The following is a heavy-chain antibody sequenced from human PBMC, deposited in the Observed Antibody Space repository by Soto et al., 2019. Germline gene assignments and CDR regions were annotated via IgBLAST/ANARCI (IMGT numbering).Heavy chain of an antibody. J-gene: IGHJ4*02. CDR1: GGSISSDTYY. CDR3: AREQWLAPVDY. V-gene: IGHV4-39*01. CDR2: IYYSGST. Sequence: QLQLQESGPGLVKPSETLSLTCTVSGGSISSDTYYWGWIRQPPGKGLEWIGSIYYSGSTYYNPSLKSRVTISVDTSKNQFSLKLSSVTAADTAVYYCAREQWLAPVDYWGQGTLVTVSS. D-gene: IGHD6-19*01.